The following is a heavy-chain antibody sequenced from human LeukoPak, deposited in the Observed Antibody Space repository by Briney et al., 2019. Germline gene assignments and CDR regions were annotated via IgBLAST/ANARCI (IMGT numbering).Heavy chain of an antibody. J-gene: IGHJ4*02. Sequence: GASVKVSCKASGYTFTGYYMHWVRQAPGQGLEWMGGIIPIFGTANYAQKFQGRVTITADESTSTAYMELSSLRSEDTAVYYCARESITGTTGRKNFDYWGQGTLVTVSS. D-gene: IGHD1-20*01. CDR3: ARESITGTTGRKNFDY. V-gene: IGHV1-69*13. CDR2: IIPIFGTA. CDR1: GYTFTGYY.